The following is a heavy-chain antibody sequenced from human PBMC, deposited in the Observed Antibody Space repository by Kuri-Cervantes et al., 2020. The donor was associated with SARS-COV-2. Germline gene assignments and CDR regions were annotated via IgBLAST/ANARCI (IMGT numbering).Heavy chain of an antibody. CDR3: AREMIWYDFWSGYSCYFDY. CDR2: IYTSGST. J-gene: IGHJ4*02. V-gene: IGHV4-61*02. CDR1: GGSISSSSYY. Sequence: SETLSLTCTVSGGSISSSSYYWSWIRQPAGKGLEWIGRIYTSGSTNYNPSLKSRVTMSVDTSKNQFSLKLSSVTAADMAVYYCAREMIWYDFWSGYSCYFDYWGQGTLVTVSS. D-gene: IGHD3-3*01.